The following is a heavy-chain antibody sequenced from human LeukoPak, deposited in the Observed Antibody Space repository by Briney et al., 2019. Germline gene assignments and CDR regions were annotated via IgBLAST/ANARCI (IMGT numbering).Heavy chain of an antibody. CDR1: GYTFTSYG. Sequence: GASVTVSCKASGYTFTSYGISWVRQAPGQGLEWMGWISAYNGNTNYAQKLQGRVTMTTDTSTSTAYMELRSLRSDDTAVYYCARASPARSYDFWSGPPLVDYWGQGTTVTVSS. D-gene: IGHD3-3*01. J-gene: IGHJ4*03. CDR3: ARASPARSYDFWSGPPLVDY. V-gene: IGHV1-18*01. CDR2: ISAYNGNT.